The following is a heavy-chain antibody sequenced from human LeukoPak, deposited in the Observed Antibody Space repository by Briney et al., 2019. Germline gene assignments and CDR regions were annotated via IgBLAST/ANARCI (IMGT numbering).Heavy chain of an antibody. CDR1: GFTFSGRS. V-gene: IGHV3-74*01. CDR3: ARGWFGPDS. J-gene: IGHJ3*02. D-gene: IGHD3-10*01. CDR2: ISNEGTTT. Sequence: GRSLTLSRAASGFTFSGRSMHWVRPPPGKWLVWISGISNEGTTTNYADSVKGRFTISRDNAKNTLYLQMKSLSAEDTVVYYCARGWFGPDSWDQGTMVTVSS.